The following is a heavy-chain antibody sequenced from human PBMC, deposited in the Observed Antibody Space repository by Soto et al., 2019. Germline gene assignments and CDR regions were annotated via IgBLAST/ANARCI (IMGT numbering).Heavy chain of an antibody. D-gene: IGHD3-3*01. CDR3: AKDFSRITIFGVVTSGFDY. CDR1: GFSFSSNA. CDR2: ISGSGGTT. V-gene: IGHV3-23*01. J-gene: IGHJ4*02. Sequence: PGGSLRLSCAGSGFSFSSNAMSWVRQAPGKGLEWVSAISGSGGTTYYADSVKGRFTIFRDNSKNTLYLQMDSLRAEDTALYYCAKDFSRITIFGVVTSGFDYWGQGTLVTVSS.